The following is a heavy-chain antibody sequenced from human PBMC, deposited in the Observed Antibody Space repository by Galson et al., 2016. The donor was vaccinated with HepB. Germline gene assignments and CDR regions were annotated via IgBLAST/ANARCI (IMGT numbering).Heavy chain of an antibody. D-gene: IGHD6-19*01. Sequence: SLRLSCAASGFAFDTYSMNWVRQSPAKGLEWVSSISRSSANIYYADSARGRFTVSRDNAKNSLFLQMNSLRAEDTAVYYCARDGSGWLFDSWGQETLVTVSS. V-gene: IGHV3-21*01. CDR2: ISRSSANI. CDR1: GFAFDTYS. J-gene: IGHJ4*02. CDR3: ARDGSGWLFDS.